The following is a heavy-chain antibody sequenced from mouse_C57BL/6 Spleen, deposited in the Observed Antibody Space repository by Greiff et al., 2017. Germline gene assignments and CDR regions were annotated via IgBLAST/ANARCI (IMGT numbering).Heavy chain of an antibody. J-gene: IGHJ2*01. CDR2: IDPETGGT. D-gene: IGHD2-2*01. CDR1: GYTFTDYE. CDR3: TRWGYDAGFDY. Sequence: QVQLQQPGAELVRPGASVTLSCKASGYTFTDYEMHWVKQTPVHGLEWIGAIDPETGGTAYNQKFKGKAILTADKSSSTAYMELRSLTSEDSAVYYCTRWGYDAGFDYWGQGTTLTVSS. V-gene: IGHV1-15*01.